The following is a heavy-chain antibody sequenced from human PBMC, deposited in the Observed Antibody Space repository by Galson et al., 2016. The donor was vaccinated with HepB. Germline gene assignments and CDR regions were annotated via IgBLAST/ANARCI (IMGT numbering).Heavy chain of an antibody. J-gene: IGHJ4*02. Sequence: SLRLSCAASGFTFSSYTMHWVRQAPGKGLEWVALISFDGSNKYYPDAVKSRFTISRDNSKNKQYLPVNGLRGGDKAVYYCARDRPHGDYGIDCWGKGTLVTVSS. CDR3: ARDRPHGDYGIDC. D-gene: IGHD4-17*01. CDR1: GFTFSSYT. V-gene: IGHV3-30-3*01. CDR2: ISFDGSNK.